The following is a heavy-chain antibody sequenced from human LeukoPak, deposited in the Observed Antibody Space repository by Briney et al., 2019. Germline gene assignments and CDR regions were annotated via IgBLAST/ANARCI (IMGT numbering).Heavy chain of an antibody. D-gene: IGHD6-13*01. CDR2: ISSSSSYI. CDR1: GFTFSSYS. CDR3: ARYPGIAAAGY. V-gene: IGHV3-21*01. Sequence: GGSLRLSCAASGFTFSSYSMNWVRQAPGKGLEWASSISSSSSYIYFADSVKGRFTISRDNAKNSLYLQMNSLRAEDTAVYCCARYPGIAAAGYWGQGTLVTVSS. J-gene: IGHJ4*02.